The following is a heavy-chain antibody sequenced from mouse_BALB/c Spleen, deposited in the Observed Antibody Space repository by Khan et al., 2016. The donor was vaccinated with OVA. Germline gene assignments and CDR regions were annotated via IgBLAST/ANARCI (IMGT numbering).Heavy chain of an antibody. J-gene: IGHJ1*01. V-gene: IGHV3-2*02. CDR1: GYSITSDYA. CDR3: ARRSV. CDR2: ISYSGTT. Sequence: EVQLQESGPGLVKPSQSLSLTCTVTGYSITSDYAWNWIRPFPGNKLEWMGYISYSGTTSYNPSLKSRISINRDTSKNQFFLQLNSVTTEDTATYYCARRSVWGAGTTVTVSS.